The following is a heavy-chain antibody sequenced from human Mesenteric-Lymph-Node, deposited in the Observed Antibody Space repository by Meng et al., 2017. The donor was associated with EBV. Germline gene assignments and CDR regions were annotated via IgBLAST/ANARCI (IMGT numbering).Heavy chain of an antibody. CDR3: ARVTYSGSRYPSVFDY. V-gene: IGHV4-30-4*01. Sequence: QLPLPGSGPGLVKPSQTLSLTCTVSGGSIGSANYWSWIRQPPGKGLEWIGYIYYSGNTYYNPSLESRVTISIDTSKSQVSLKLTSVTAADTAVYYCARVTYSGSRYPSVFDYWGQGNLVTVSS. D-gene: IGHD6-13*01. CDR1: GGSIGSANY. J-gene: IGHJ4*02. CDR2: IYYSGNT.